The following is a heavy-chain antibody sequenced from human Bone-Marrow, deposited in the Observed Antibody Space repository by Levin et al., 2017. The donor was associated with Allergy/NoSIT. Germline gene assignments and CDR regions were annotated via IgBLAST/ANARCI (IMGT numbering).Heavy chain of an antibody. D-gene: IGHD2-15*01. CDR3: VGGGGGLTEV. Sequence: GGSLRLSCIGSGSTLSTYWMTWVRQAPGQGLEWVGNIKQDGSEILYVASVKGRFTISRDNGKNSLYLQMNNLRAEDTALYYCVGGGGGLTEVWGQGTLVTVSS. CDR1: GSTLSTYW. J-gene: IGHJ4*02. V-gene: IGHV3-7*04. CDR2: IKQDGSEI.